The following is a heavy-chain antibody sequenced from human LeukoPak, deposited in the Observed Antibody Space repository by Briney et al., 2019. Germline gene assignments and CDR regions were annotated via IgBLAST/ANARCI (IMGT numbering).Heavy chain of an antibody. CDR3: ARDHSSGWENYFDY. J-gene: IGHJ4*02. CDR2: IYYSGST. D-gene: IGHD6-19*01. Sequence: PSETLSLTCTASGGSISSSSYYWGWIRQPPGKGLEWIGSIYYSGSTYYNPSLKSRVTISVDTSKNQFSLKLSSVTAADTAVYYCARDHSSGWENYFDYWGQGTLVTVSS. V-gene: IGHV4-39*07. CDR1: GGSISSSSYY.